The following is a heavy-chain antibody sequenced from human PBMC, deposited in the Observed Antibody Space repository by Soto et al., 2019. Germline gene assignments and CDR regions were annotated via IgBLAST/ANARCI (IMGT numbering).Heavy chain of an antibody. CDR2: ISYDGSNK. CDR1: GFTFSSYA. CDR3: ARARIAARGWFDP. D-gene: IGHD6-6*01. J-gene: IGHJ5*02. Sequence: QVQLVESGGGVVQPGRSLRLSCAASGFTFSSYAMHWVRQAPGKGLEWVAVISYDGSNKYYADSVKGRFTISRDNSKNTLYLQMNSLRAEDTAVYYCARARIAARGWFDPWGQGTLVTGSS. V-gene: IGHV3-30-3*01.